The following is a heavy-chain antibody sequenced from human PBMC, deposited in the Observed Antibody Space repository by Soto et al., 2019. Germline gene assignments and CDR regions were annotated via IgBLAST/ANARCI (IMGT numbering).Heavy chain of an antibody. CDR1: GYTFTSYG. V-gene: IGHV1-18*01. Sequence: GASVKVSCKASGYTFTSYGISWVRQAPGQGLEWMGWISAYNGNTNYAQKLQGRVTMTTDTSTSTAYMELRSLRSDDTAVYYCAGIAAAENYYYMDVWGKGTTVTVSS. CDR3: AGIAAAENYYYMDV. J-gene: IGHJ6*03. D-gene: IGHD6-13*01. CDR2: ISAYNGNT.